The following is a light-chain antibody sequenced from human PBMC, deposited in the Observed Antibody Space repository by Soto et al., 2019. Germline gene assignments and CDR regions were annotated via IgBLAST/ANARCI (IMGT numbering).Light chain of an antibody. CDR1: QTLADIF. J-gene: IGKJ1*01. Sequence: EIVLTQSPGTLSLSPGETATLSCRASQTLADIFLVWYQQKPGQAPRLLISGGSNRAAGIPDRFRGSGSGTDSIHSISRLEPEDFAVYYCHQYVSPGTFGQGTRVEIK. CDR3: HQYVSPGT. CDR2: GGS. V-gene: IGKV3-20*01.